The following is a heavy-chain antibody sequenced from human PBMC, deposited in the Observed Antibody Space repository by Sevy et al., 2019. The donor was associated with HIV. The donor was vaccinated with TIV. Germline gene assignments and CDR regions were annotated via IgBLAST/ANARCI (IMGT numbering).Heavy chain of an antibody. CDR3: ARDPGTYSSGWPFDY. Sequence: GGSLRLSCAASGFTFSSYAMHWVRQAPGKGLEWVAVISYDGSNKYYADSVKGRFTISRDTSKNTLYLQMNSLRAEDTAVYYCARDPGTYSSGWPFDYWGQGTLVTVSS. CDR2: ISYDGSNK. J-gene: IGHJ4*02. CDR1: GFTFSSYA. D-gene: IGHD6-19*01. V-gene: IGHV3-30*04.